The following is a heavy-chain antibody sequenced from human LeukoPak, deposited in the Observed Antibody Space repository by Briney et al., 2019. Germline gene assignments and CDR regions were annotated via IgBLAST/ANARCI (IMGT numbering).Heavy chain of an antibody. CDR2: IYYSGST. Sequence: PSETLSLTCTVSGGSISSYYWSWIRQPPGKGLEWIGYIYYSGSTNYNPSLKSRVTISVDTSKNQFSLKLSSVTAADAAVYYCARASGIRYFDWLFLPFDYWGQGTLVTVSS. V-gene: IGHV4-59*01. J-gene: IGHJ4*02. D-gene: IGHD3-9*01. CDR1: GGSISSYY. CDR3: ARASGIRYFDWLFLPFDY.